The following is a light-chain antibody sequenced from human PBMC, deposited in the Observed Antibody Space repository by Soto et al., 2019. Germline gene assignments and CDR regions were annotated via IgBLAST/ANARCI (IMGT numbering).Light chain of an antibody. J-gene: IGLJ3*02. V-gene: IGLV1-44*01. CDR3: AAWDGTLNGWV. Sequence: QSVLTQSPSASGTPGQRVIISCSGSSSNIGSHTANWYQQLPGTAPKLLISNNHRRPSGVPERFSASRSGASASLAISGLQSEDEADYYCAAWDGTLNGWVFGGGTKLTVL. CDR2: NNH. CDR1: SSNIGSHT.